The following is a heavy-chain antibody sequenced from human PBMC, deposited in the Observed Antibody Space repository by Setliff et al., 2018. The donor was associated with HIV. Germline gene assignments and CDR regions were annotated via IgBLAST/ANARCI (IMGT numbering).Heavy chain of an antibody. CDR3: ARGRASGSANSG. CDR1: GGAFSGYA. D-gene: IGHD7-27*01. V-gene: IGHV1-69*10. Sequence: SVKVSCKASGGAFSGYALSWVRQAPGQGLEWMGGLIPILGIAQYAQKFHGRVTISADTSTTTAYLEVSSLRSEDTAVYYCARGRASGSANSGWGQGTLVTVSS. J-gene: IGHJ4*02. CDR2: LIPILGIA.